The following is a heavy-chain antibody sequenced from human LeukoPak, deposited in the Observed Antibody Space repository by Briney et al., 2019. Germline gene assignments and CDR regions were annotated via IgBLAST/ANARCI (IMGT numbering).Heavy chain of an antibody. J-gene: IGHJ4*02. Sequence: ASVKVSCKASGYTFTGYYMHWVRQAPGQGLEWMGRINPNSGGTNYAQKFQGRVTMTRDTSISTAYMELSRLRSDDTAVYYCARLEGSTSIAAATWNLYRVDSSYYFDYWGQGTLVTVSS. CDR1: GYTFTGYY. D-gene: IGHD6-13*01. V-gene: IGHV1-2*06. CDR3: ARLEGSTSIAAATWNLYRVDSSYYFDY. CDR2: INPNSGGT.